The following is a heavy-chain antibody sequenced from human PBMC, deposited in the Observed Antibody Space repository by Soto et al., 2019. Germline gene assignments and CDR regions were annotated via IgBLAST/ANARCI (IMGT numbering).Heavy chain of an antibody. J-gene: IGHJ4*02. D-gene: IGHD6-13*01. CDR3: ARRHSSSWADVYYFDY. V-gene: IGHV4-39*01. Sequence: SETLSLTCAVSGGSIGSSSYYWGWIRQPPGKGLEWIGSIYYSGSTYYNPSLKSRVTISVDTSKNQFSLKLSSVTAADTAVYYCARRHSSSWADVYYFDYWGQGTLVTVSS. CDR2: IYYSGST. CDR1: GGSIGSSSYY.